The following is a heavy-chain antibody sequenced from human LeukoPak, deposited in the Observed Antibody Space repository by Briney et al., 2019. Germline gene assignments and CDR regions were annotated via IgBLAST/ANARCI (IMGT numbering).Heavy chain of an antibody. J-gene: IGHJ5*02. CDR3: ARIYSSSWFLNWFDP. CDR2: IYYSGST. D-gene: IGHD6-13*01. CDR1: GGSISSYY. Sequence: PSETLSLTCTVSGGSISSYYWSWIRQPPGKGVEWIGYIYYSGSTNYNPSLKSRVTISVDTSKNQFSLKLSSVTAADTAVYYCARIYSSSWFLNWFDPWGQGTLVTVSS. V-gene: IGHV4-59*01.